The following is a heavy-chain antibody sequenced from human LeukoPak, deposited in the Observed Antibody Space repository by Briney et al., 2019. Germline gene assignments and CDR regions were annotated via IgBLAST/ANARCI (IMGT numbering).Heavy chain of an antibody. CDR2: INHSGST. J-gene: IGHJ6*03. Sequence: SETLSLTCAVYGGSFSGYYWSWIRQPPGKGLEWIGEINHSGSTNYNPSLKSRVTISVDTSRNQFSLKLSSVTAADTAVYYCARRPSYYYGSGSYRSYYYYMDVWGKGTTVTISS. CDR1: GGSFSGYY. V-gene: IGHV4-34*01. CDR3: ARRPSYYYGSGSYRSYYYYMDV. D-gene: IGHD3-10*01.